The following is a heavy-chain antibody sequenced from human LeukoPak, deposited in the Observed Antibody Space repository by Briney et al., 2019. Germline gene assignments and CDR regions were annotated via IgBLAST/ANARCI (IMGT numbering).Heavy chain of an antibody. J-gene: IGHJ4*02. V-gene: IGHV4-59*12. Sequence: SETLSLTCTVSGGSISSYYWSWIRQPPGKGLEWIGYIYHSGSTYYNPPLKSRVTISVDRSKNQFSLRLSSVTAADTAVYYCAREFDFWGQGTLVTVSS. CDR2: IYHSGST. CDR1: GGSISSYY. CDR3: AREFDF.